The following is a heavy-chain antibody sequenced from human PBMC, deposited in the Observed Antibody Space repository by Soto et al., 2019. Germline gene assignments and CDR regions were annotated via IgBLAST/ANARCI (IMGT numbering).Heavy chain of an antibody. CDR2: IIPILGIA. V-gene: IGHV1-69*02. D-gene: IGHD6-13*01. CDR3: ARGVRYSSSWYYFDY. CDR1: GSTFSSHT. J-gene: IGHJ4*02. Sequence: QVQLVQSGAEVKKPGSSVKVSCKASGSTFSSHTISWVRQAPGQGLEWMGRIIPILGIANYAQKFQGRVTITADKSTSTAYMELSSLRSEDTAVYYCARGVRYSSSWYYFDYWGQGTLVTVSS.